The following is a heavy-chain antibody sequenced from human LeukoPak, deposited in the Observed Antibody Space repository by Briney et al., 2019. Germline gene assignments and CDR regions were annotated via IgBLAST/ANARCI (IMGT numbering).Heavy chain of an antibody. CDR1: GFTVSTNY. J-gene: IGHJ4*02. CDR3: ASILRSSSGYYFDY. D-gene: IGHD3-10*01. Sequence: GGSLRLSRAASGFTVSTNYMSWVRQAPGKGLEWVSVIYSGDTTFYADSVRGKFTISRDNSKNTLYLQMNSLRAEDTAVYYCASILRSSSGYYFDYWGQGTLVTVSS. V-gene: IGHV3-66*01. CDR2: IYSGDTT.